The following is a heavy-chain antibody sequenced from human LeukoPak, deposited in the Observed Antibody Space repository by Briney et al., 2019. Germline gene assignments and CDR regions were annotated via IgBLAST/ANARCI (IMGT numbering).Heavy chain of an antibody. CDR3: ARHMEGSSWMPDYGMDV. J-gene: IGHJ6*02. D-gene: IGHD6-13*01. V-gene: IGHV5-51*01. CDR2: IYPGDSDT. Sequence: GESLKISCKGSGYSFTSYWIGWERQMPGKGLEWMGIIYPGDSDTRYSPSFQGQVTISADKSISTAYLQWSSLKASDTAMYYCARHMEGSSWMPDYGMDVWGQGTTVTVSS. CDR1: GYSFTSYW.